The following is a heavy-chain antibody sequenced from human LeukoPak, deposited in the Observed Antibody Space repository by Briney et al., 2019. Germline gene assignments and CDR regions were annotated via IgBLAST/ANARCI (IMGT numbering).Heavy chain of an antibody. V-gene: IGHV3-7*01. CDR2: IKQDGGEK. CDR1: GFTFSSYW. Sequence: GGSLRLSCAASGFTFSSYWMSWVRQAPGKGLEWVANIKQDGGEKYSVDSVKGRFTISRDNAKHSLYLQMNSLRVEDTAVYYCARGGASPASITIFGVVTTSVFDYWGQGTLVTVSS. CDR3: ARGGASPASITIFGVVTTSVFDY. D-gene: IGHD3-3*01. J-gene: IGHJ4*02.